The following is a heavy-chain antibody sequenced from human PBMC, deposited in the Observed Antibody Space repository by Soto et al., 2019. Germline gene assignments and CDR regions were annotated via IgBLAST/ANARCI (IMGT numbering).Heavy chain of an antibody. CDR1: GASISTYY. CDR3: ARESAGSGKNNWFDP. CDR2: IHDSGST. Sequence: QVQLQESGPGLVKPSETLSLTCTVSGASISTYYWSWVRQPPGKGLEWIGYIHDSGSTYYNPSLESRVTMSLDTSRNQLSRQLKSVTAADTAVYYCARESAGSGKNNWFDPWGQGTLVTVSS. V-gene: IGHV4-59*01. J-gene: IGHJ5*02. D-gene: IGHD3-10*01.